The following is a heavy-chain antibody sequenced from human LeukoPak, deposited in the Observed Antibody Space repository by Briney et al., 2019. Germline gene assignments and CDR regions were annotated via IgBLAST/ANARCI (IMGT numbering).Heavy chain of an antibody. Sequence: GGSLRLSFLATVLTYLSYERNGLRQARWREGAGVSYISSSGSTIYYADPVKGRFTISRDNAKNSLYLQMNSLRAEDTAVYYCAELGITMFGGVWGKGTTVTISS. CDR2: ISSSGSTI. CDR1: VLTYLSYE. V-gene: IGHV3-48*03. D-gene: IGHD3-10*02. J-gene: IGHJ6*04. CDR3: AELGITMFGGV.